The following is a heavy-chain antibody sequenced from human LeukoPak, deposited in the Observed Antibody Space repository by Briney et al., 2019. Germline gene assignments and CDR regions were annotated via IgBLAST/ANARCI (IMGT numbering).Heavy chain of an antibody. CDR1: GFTFSSYS. CDR3: ASVSQQHTRHDAFDI. J-gene: IGHJ3*02. D-gene: IGHD6-13*01. V-gene: IGHV3-21*04. Sequence: GGSLRLSCAASGFTFSSYSMNWVRQAPGKGLEWVSSISSSSSYIYYADSVKGRFTISRDNAKNSLYLQMNSLRAEDTAVYYCASVSQQHTRHDAFDIWGQGTMVTVSS. CDR2: ISSSSSYI.